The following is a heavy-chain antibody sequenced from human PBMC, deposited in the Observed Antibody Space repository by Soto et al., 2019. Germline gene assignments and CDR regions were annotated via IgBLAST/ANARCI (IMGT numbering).Heavy chain of an antibody. D-gene: IGHD4-17*01. CDR1: GGSISSYY. CDR2: IYYSGST. Sequence: QVQLQESGPGLVKPSETLSLTCTVSGGSISSYYWSWIRQPPGKGLEWIGYIYYSGSTNYNPSLKSRVTISVEPSKNQFSLKLSSVTAADTAVYYCAATTVVTRFDYWGQGTLVTVSS. J-gene: IGHJ4*02. V-gene: IGHV4-59*08. CDR3: AATTVVTRFDY.